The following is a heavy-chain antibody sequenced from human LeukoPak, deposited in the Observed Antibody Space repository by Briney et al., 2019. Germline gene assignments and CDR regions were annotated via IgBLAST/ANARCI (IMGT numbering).Heavy chain of an antibody. D-gene: IGHD3-3*01. CDR2: IYHSGST. Sequence: PSETLSLTCTVSGGSISSGGYYWSWIRQPPGKGLEWIGYIYHSGSTYYNPSLKSRVTMSVDTSKNQFSLKLSSVTAADTAVYYCAREGDYDFWSGYLYAFDIWGQGTMVTVSS. CDR1: GGSISSGGYY. CDR3: AREGDYDFWSGYLYAFDI. V-gene: IGHV4-30-2*01. J-gene: IGHJ3*02.